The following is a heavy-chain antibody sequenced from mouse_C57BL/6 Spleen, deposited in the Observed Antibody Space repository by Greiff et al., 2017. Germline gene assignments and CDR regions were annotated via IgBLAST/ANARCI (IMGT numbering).Heavy chain of an antibody. D-gene: IGHD2-1*01. Sequence: QVQLKQSGAELVRPGASVTLSCKASGYTFTDYEMHWVKQTPVHGLEWIGAIDPETGGTAYNQKFKGKAILTADKSSSTAYMELRSLTSEDSAVYYCTRGGNYVRYAMDYWGQGTSVTVSS. CDR3: TRGGNYVRYAMDY. CDR2: IDPETGGT. V-gene: IGHV1-15*01. CDR1: GYTFTDYE. J-gene: IGHJ4*01.